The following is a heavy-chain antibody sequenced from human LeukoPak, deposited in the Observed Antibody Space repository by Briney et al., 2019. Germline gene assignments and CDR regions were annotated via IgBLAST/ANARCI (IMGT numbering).Heavy chain of an antibody. CDR3: AKDPLKNNYYYYYYMDV. J-gene: IGHJ6*03. V-gene: IGHV3-30*18. D-gene: IGHD1/OR15-1a*01. Sequence: GGSLRLSCAASGFTFSTYGMHWVRQAPGKGLEWVAVISYDGSNKYYADSVKGRFTISRDNSKDTLYLQMNTLRAEDTAVYYCAKDPLKNNYYYYYYMDVWGKGTTVTVSS. CDR1: GFTFSTYG. CDR2: ISYDGSNK.